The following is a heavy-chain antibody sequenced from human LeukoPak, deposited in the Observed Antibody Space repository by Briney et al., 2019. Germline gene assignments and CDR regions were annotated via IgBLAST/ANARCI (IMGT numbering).Heavy chain of an antibody. CDR3: ARARRLSDAFDI. CDR1: GFTVSSNY. Sequence: GSLRLSCAASGFTVSSNYMSWVRQAPGKGLEWVSIIYSGGSTYYAASVKGRFTISRDNSKNTLYLQMNSLRVEDTAVYYCARARRLSDAFDIWGQGTMVTVSS. CDR2: IYSGGST. J-gene: IGHJ3*02. V-gene: IGHV3-53*01.